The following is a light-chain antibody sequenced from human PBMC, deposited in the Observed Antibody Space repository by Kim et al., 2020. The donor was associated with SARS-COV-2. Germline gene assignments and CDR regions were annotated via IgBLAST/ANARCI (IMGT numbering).Light chain of an antibody. V-gene: IGKV2D-29*01. CDR2: GLT. J-gene: IGKJ4*01. CDR1: HRLLRSDGKTQ. CDR3: MQGMEVPVT. Sequence: QPASISCETTHRLLRSDGKTQLSWYLQRPGQPPQLLMYGLTNLFSGVPDKYSGSESETDFTLKISRVETEDVGIYYCMQGMEVPVTFGGGTKLEI.